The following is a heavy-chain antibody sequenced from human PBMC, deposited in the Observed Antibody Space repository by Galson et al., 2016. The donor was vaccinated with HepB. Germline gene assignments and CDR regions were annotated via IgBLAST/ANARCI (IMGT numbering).Heavy chain of an antibody. CDR3: ATERGSSGDAAWFDP. Sequence: SLRLSCAASGFSLNSFHMHWIRQAPGKGLEWVALAPHDGGNKQYADSVKGRFTISRDSFENTIHLQMNSLGVVDTGLYYCATERGSSGDAAWFDPWGQGTLVTVSS. CDR1: GFSLNSFH. D-gene: IGHD6-6*01. V-gene: IGHV3-30-3*01. CDR2: APHDGGNK. J-gene: IGHJ5*02.